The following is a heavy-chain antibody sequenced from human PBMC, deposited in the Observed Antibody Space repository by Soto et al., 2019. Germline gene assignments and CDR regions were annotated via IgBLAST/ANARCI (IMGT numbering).Heavy chain of an antibody. CDR2: IYHSGST. V-gene: IGHV4-30-2*01. D-gene: IGHD4-17*01. CDR1: GGSISSGGYS. J-gene: IGHJ5*02. CDR3: DRAMTTGDWFDP. Sequence: PSETLSLTCAVSGGSISSGGYSWSWIRQPPGKGLEWIGYIYHSGSTYYSPSLKSRVTISVDRSKNQFSLKLSSVTAADTAVYYCDRAMTTGDWFDPWGQGTLVTVSS.